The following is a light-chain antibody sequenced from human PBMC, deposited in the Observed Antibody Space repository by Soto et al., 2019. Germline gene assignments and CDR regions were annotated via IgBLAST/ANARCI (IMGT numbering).Light chain of an antibody. CDR1: QSVSSSF. J-gene: IGKJ5*01. CDR3: QQYDNSPIT. Sequence: EIVFTQSPGTLSLSPGERATLSCRASQSVSSSFLAWYQQKPGQAPRLLIYGASSRATGIPDRFSGTGSETEFTLTISRLEPEDFAVYYCQQYDNSPITFGPGTRLAIK. CDR2: GAS. V-gene: IGKV3-20*01.